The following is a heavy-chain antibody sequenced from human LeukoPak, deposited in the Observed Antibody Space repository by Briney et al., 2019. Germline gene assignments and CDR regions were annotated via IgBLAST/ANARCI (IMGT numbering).Heavy chain of an antibody. CDR3: ARQYSNNWYDDRGWFDP. V-gene: IGHV1-8*01. CDR2: MNPNTLNT. CDR1: GYTFTSYD. D-gene: IGHD6-13*01. Sequence: ASVKVSCKASGYTFTSYDINWVRQATGQGLEWMGWMNPNTLNTGYAQKFQGRVTMTRNTSISTAYMELSSLRSEDTAVYYCARQYSNNWYDDRGWFDPWGQGTLVTVSS. J-gene: IGHJ5*02.